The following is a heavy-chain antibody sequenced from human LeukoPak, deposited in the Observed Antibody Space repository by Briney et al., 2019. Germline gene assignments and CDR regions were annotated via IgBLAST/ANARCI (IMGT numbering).Heavy chain of an antibody. J-gene: IGHJ3*02. D-gene: IGHD6-6*01. Sequence: ASVKLSCKASGYTFTSYDINWGRQATGQRLGWMAWMTHNSGKTGYAQKLQGRVTMTRNTSISTAYMELSSLRSEDTAVYYCARQYNAFDIWGQGTMVTVSS. CDR1: GYTFTSYD. CDR2: MTHNSGKT. CDR3: ARQYNAFDI. V-gene: IGHV1-8*01.